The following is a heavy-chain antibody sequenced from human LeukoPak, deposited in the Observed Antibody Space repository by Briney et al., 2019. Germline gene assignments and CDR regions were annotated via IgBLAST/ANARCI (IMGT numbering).Heavy chain of an antibody. CDR3: ASIAAAATYYYYGMDV. D-gene: IGHD6-13*01. J-gene: IGHJ6*02. Sequence: PSQTLSLTCTVSGGSISSGDYYWSWIRQPPGKGLEWIGYIYYSGSTYYNPSLKSRVTISVDTSKNQFSLKLSSVTAADTAVYYCASIAAAATYYYYGMDVWAKGPRSPSP. CDR1: GGSISSGDYY. V-gene: IGHV4-30-4*01. CDR2: IYYSGST.